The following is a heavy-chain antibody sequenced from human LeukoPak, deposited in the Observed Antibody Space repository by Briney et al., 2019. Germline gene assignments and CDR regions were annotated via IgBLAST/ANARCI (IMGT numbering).Heavy chain of an antibody. CDR2: AYSDGNT. D-gene: IGHD6-19*01. J-gene: IGHJ6*02. V-gene: IGHV3-66*04. CDR1: GICVNSTY. Sequence: AGGSLRLSCAASGICVNSTYISWVRQAPGKGLEWVSLAYSDGNTYYAGSVKGRFTISRDNSKNTLFLQMNSLRAEDTAVYYCARLFGSGWPGYFYYAMDVWGQGTTVAVSS. CDR3: ARLFGSGWPGYFYYAMDV.